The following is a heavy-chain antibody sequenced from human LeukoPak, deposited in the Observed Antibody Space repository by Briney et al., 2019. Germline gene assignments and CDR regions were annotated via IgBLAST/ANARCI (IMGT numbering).Heavy chain of an antibody. CDR1: GFTFSSYA. Sequence: GGSLRLSCAASGFTFSSYAMSWVRQAPGKGLEWVSAISGSGGSAYYADSVKGRFTISRDNSKNTLYLQMNSLRAEDTAVYYCAKDTGGDGYNYDYWGQGTLVTVSS. CDR2: ISGSGGSA. V-gene: IGHV3-23*01. J-gene: IGHJ4*02. CDR3: AKDTGGDGYNYDY. D-gene: IGHD5-24*01.